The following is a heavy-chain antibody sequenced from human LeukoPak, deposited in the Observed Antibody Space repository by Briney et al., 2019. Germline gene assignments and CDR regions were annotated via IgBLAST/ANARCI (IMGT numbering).Heavy chain of an antibody. CDR1: GGSFSGYY. CDR3: AISVTTHLRWFDP. D-gene: IGHD4-17*01. Sequence: SETLSLTCAVYGGSFSGYYWSWIRQPPGKGLEWIGEINHSGSTNYNPSLKRRVTISVDTSKDQFSLKLSSVTAADTGVYYCAISVTTHLRWFDPGGQGTLVTVSS. V-gene: IGHV4-34*01. CDR2: INHSGST. J-gene: IGHJ5*02.